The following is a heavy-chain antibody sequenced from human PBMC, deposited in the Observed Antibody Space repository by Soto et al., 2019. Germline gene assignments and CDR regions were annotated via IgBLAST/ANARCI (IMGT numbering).Heavy chain of an antibody. Sequence: EVQLLESGGGLVQPGGSLRLSCAASGFTFSSYAMSWVRQAPGKGLEWVSAISGSGGSTYYADSVKGRFTISRDNSKNTLYLQMKSLGAEDTAVYYCAKDSNYYGSGSLNWGQGTLVTVSS. CDR2: ISGSGGST. V-gene: IGHV3-23*01. CDR3: AKDSNYYGSGSLN. CDR1: GFTFSSYA. D-gene: IGHD3-10*01. J-gene: IGHJ4*02.